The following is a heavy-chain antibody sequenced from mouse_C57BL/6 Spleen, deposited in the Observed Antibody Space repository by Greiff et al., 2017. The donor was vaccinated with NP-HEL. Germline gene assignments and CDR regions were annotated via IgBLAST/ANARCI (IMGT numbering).Heavy chain of an antibody. J-gene: IGHJ2*01. CDR2: INPGSGGT. CDR3: ARSPTGGYFDY. V-gene: IGHV1-54*01. CDR1: GYAFTNYL. D-gene: IGHD4-1*02. Sequence: VKLMESGAELVRPGTSVKVSCKASGYAFTNYLIEWVKQRPGQGLEWIGVINPGSGGTNYNEKFKGKATLTADKSSSTAYMQLSSLTSEDSAVYFCARSPTGGYFDYWGQGTTLTVSS.